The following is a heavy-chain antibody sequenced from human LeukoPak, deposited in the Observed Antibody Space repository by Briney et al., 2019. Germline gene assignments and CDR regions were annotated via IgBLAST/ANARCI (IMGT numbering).Heavy chain of an antibody. Sequence: ASVNVSCKASGYTFTSYGISWVRQAPGQGLEWMGWISAYNGNTNYAQKLQGRATITTDTSTSTAYMALRSLRSAHTAVYYCARGGAYSDFWSGYSVRDYYFDYWGQGTLVTVSS. D-gene: IGHD3-3*01. V-gene: IGHV1-18*01. CDR3: ARGGAYSDFWSGYSVRDYYFDY. CDR1: GYTFTSYG. J-gene: IGHJ4*02. CDR2: ISAYNGNT.